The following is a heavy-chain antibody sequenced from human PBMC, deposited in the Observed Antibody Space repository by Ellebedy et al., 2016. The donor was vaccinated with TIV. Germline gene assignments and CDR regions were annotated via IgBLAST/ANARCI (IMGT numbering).Heavy chain of an antibody. CDR2: IYHSGST. CDR1: GGSISSSNW. J-gene: IGHJ6*02. Sequence: SETLSLXCAVSGGSISSSNWWSWVRQPPGKGLEWIGEIYHSGSTNYNPSLKSRVTISVDTSKNQFSLKLSSVTAADTAVYYCARVGDILTGYYFPTSGMDVWGQGTTVTVSS. D-gene: IGHD3-9*01. V-gene: IGHV4-4*02. CDR3: ARVGDILTGYYFPTSGMDV.